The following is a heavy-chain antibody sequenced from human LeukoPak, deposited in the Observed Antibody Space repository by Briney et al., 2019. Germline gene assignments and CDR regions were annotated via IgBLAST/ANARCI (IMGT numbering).Heavy chain of an antibody. J-gene: IGHJ6*03. V-gene: IGHV1-46*03. Sequence: ASVKVSCKASGYTFTSYYMHWVRQAPGQGLEWMGIINPSGGSTSYAQKFQGRVTMTRDTSTSTVYMELGSLRSEDTAVYYCASSGADCSGGSCWGRGYYYYYMDVWGKGTTVTVSS. CDR3: ASSGADCSGGSCWGRGYYYYYMDV. CDR1: GYTFTSYY. D-gene: IGHD2-15*01. CDR2: INPSGGST.